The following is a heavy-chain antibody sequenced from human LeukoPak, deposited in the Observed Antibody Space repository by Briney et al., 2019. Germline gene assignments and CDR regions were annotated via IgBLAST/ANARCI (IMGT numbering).Heavy chain of an antibody. J-gene: IGHJ4*02. CDR1: GGSISSYY. V-gene: IGHV4-59*01. Sequence: SETLSLTCTVSGGSISSYYWSWIRQPPGKGLEWIGYIYCSGSTNYNPSLKSRVTISVDTSKNQLSLKLSSVTAADTAVYYCARDVGARLPGYWGQGTLVTVSS. CDR2: IYCSGST. CDR3: ARDVGARLPGY. D-gene: IGHD6-6*01.